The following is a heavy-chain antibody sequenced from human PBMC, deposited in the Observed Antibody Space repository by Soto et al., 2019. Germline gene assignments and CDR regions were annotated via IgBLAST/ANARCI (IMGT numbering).Heavy chain of an antibody. D-gene: IGHD5-18*01. J-gene: IGHJ4*02. CDR2: IYYSGST. CDR1: GGSISSGGYY. Sequence: SETLSLTCTVSGGSISSGGYYWSWIRQHPGKGLEWIGYIYYSGSTYYNPSLKSRVTISVDTSKNQFSLKLSSVTAADTAVYYCARPVRGYSYGFDYWGQGTLVTVSS. CDR3: ARPVRGYSYGFDY. V-gene: IGHV4-31*03.